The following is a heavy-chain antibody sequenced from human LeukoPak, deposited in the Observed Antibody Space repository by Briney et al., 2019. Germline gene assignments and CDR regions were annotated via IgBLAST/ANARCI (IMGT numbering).Heavy chain of an antibody. V-gene: IGHV3-23*01. CDR3: AKDPNGDYIGTFDI. CDR1: GFTFDDYA. Sequence: PGRSLRLSCAASGFTFDDYAMNWVRQAPGKGLEWVATVLGSGVPTYYADSVQGRFTISRDNSKNTLYLQMSSLRAEDTAIYYCAKDPNGDYIGTFDIWGQGTMVIVS. J-gene: IGHJ3*02. CDR2: VLGSGVPT. D-gene: IGHD4-17*01.